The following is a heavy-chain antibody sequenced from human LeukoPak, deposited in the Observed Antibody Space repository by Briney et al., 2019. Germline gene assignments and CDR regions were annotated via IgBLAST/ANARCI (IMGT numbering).Heavy chain of an antibody. CDR1: GGSFSGYY. V-gene: IGHV4-34*01. CDR2: INHSGST. CDR3: ASLPPVYYRDY. J-gene: IGHJ4*02. Sequence: PSETLSLTCAVYGGSFSGYYWSWIRQPPGKGLEWIGEINHSGSTYYNPSLKSRVTISVDTSKNQFSLKLSSVTAADTAVYYCASLPPVYYRDYWGQGTLVTVSS. D-gene: IGHD3-10*01.